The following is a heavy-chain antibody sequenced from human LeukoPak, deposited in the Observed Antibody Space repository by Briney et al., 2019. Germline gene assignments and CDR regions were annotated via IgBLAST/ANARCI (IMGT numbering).Heavy chain of an antibody. Sequence: GASVKVSCKASGYTFTSYGISWVRQSPGQGLEWMGWISAYNGNTNYAQKLQGRVTMTTDTSTSTAYMELRSLRSDDTAVYYCARVMITFGGVRFDPWGQGTLVTVSS. CDR3: ARVMITFGGVRFDP. D-gene: IGHD3-16*01. V-gene: IGHV1-18*01. CDR2: ISAYNGNT. CDR1: GYTFTSYG. J-gene: IGHJ5*02.